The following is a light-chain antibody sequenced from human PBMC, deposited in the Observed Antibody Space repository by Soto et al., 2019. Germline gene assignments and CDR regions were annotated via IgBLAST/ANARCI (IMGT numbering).Light chain of an antibody. CDR1: SSNIGSNY. CDR2: RNN. V-gene: IGLV1-47*01. CDR3: AAWDDSLSGYV. Sequence: QSVLTQPPSASGTPGQRVTISCSGSSSNIGSNYAYWYQQLPGTAPSLLIYRNNQRPSGVPDRFSGSKSGTSASLAISGLRSEDEADYYCAAWDDSLSGYVFGTGTEVTVL. J-gene: IGLJ1*01.